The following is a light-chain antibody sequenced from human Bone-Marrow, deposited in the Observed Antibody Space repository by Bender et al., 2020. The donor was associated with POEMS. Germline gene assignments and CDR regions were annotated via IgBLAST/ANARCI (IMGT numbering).Light chain of an antibody. J-gene: IGLJ2*01. Sequence: QLVLTQSPSASASLGASVRVTCTLSSGHSTYAIAWHQQQPGRGPRYLMKVHSDGSHNNGDGIPDRFSGSSSGAERYLTISSLQSEDEADYYCQAWGTCFQILGGGTKVTVL. CDR3: QAWGTCFQI. CDR2: VHSDGSH. V-gene: IGLV4-69*01. CDR1: SGHSTYA.